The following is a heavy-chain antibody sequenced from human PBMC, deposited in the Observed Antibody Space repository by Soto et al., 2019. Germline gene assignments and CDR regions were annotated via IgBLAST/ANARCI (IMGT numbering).Heavy chain of an antibody. CDR3: ARHIAGTTGIFDY. Sequence: EVQLVESGGDLVQPGGSLRLSCAASGFTFSSYWMHWVRQAPGKGLVWVSRINSDGSSTNYADSVKGRFTISRDNAKNTLYLQMNSLRAEDTAVYYCARHIAGTTGIFDYGGQGTRVTGSS. D-gene: IGHD1-20*01. V-gene: IGHV3-74*01. J-gene: IGHJ4*02. CDR1: GFTFSSYW. CDR2: INSDGSST.